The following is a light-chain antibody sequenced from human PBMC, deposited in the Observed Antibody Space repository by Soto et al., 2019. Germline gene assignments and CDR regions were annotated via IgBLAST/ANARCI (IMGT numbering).Light chain of an antibody. CDR3: QQHGTSPIT. Sequence: EIVLTQSPGTLSLSPGEGATLSCRASQSVSSSYLAWYQQKPGQAPRLLIYGASSRATGIPGRFSGSGSGTDFTLTISRLEPEDFAVYYCQQHGTSPITFGQGTRLEIK. CDR2: GAS. V-gene: IGKV3-20*01. CDR1: QSVSSSY. J-gene: IGKJ5*01.